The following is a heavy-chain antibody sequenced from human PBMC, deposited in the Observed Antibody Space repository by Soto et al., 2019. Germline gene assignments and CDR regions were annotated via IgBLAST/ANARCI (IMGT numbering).Heavy chain of an antibody. D-gene: IGHD7-27*01. CDR2: IYPGDSDT. CDR3: ARRARGNWAFDY. CDR1: GYPFTNYW. V-gene: IGHV5-51*01. Sequence: PGESLKISCEGSGYPFTNYWSGWVRQMPGKGLEWMGIIYPGDSDTRYSPSFQGQVTFSADKSTRSAYLQWSSLKASDSAIYFCARRARGNWAFDYWGQGTLVTVSS. J-gene: IGHJ4*02.